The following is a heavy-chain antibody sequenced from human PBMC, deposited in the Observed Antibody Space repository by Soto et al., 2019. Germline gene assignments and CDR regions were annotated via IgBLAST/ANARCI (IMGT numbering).Heavy chain of an antibody. CDR2: IYYSGST. J-gene: IGHJ4*01. V-gene: IGHV4-31*03. CDR3: ERVTVTNVFDY. D-gene: IGHD4-17*01. CDR1: GGSISSGGYY. Sequence: SETLSLTCTVSGGSISSGGYYWSWIRQHPGKGLEWIGYIYYSGSTYYNPSLKSRVNISVDTSKNQFSLKLSSVTAADTAVYYCERVTVTNVFDYWGQGNLVTVSS.